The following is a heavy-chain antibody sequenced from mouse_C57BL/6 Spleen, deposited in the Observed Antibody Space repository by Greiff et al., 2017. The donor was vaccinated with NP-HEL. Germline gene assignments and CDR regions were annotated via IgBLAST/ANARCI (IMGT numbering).Heavy chain of an antibody. V-gene: IGHV2-5*01. CDR1: GFSLTSYG. CDR2: IWRGGST. CDR3: AKNGAAQATDAMDY. Sequence: QVQLQQSGPGLVQPSQSLSITCTVSGFSLTSYGVHWVRQSPGKGLEWLGVIWRGGSTDYNAAFMSRLSITKDNSKSQVFFKMNSLQADDTAIYYCAKNGAAQATDAMDYWGQGTSVTVSS. D-gene: IGHD3-2*02. J-gene: IGHJ4*01.